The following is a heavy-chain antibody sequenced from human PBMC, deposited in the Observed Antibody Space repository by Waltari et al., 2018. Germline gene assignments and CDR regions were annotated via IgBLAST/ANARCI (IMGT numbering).Heavy chain of an antibody. J-gene: IGHJ5*01. Sequence: QLQLQESGPGLVKPSETLSLTCTFSGGSISCGNQFWDLTRQPPGEGLEWIGSISGSGNTNYNPSLRSRVTISVDTSKNQFSLKLSSVTAADTAVYFCARHADRGPAICGFDSWGQGTLVTVSS. V-gene: IGHV4-39*01. CDR3: ARHADRGPAICGFDS. CDR1: GGSISCGNQF. CDR2: ISGSGNT. D-gene: IGHD2-2*01.